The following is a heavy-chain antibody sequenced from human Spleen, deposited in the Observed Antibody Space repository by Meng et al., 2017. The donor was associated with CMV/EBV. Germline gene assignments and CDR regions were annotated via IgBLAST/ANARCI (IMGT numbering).Heavy chain of an antibody. CDR2: IYYSGNT. V-gene: IGHV4-30-4*01. CDR3: ARAEYYNWFDP. J-gene: IGHJ5*02. Sequence: VQLQESAPGLVKPSQTLSLPCTVSVGSMSSGDYFWNWIRQPPGKGLEWIGYIYYSGNTYYNPSLKSRVTISIDTSKNQFSLKLSSVTAADTAVYYCARAEYYNWFDPWGQGTLVTVSS. D-gene: IGHD1-14*01. CDR1: VGSMSSGDYF.